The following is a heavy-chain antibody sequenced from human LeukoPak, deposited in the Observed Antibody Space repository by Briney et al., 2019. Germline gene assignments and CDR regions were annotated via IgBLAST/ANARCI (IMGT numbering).Heavy chain of an antibody. J-gene: IGHJ2*01. CDR3: ARGRLTCRGGSCYSWYFDL. CDR2: ISSSGTSI. Sequence: GGSLRLSCAASGFTFSSYSMNWVRQAPGKGLEWVSIISSSGTSIYYADSVKGRITISRANAKTSLYLQMNSLRDEDTAVYYCARGRLTCRGGSCYSWYFDLWGRGTLVTVSS. CDR1: GFTFSSYS. D-gene: IGHD2-15*01. V-gene: IGHV3-48*02.